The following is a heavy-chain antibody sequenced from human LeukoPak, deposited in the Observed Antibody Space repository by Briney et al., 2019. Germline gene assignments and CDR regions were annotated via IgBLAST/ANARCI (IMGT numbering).Heavy chain of an antibody. V-gene: IGHV4-34*01. J-gene: IGHJ4*02. D-gene: IGHD6-13*01. CDR2: INHSGST. CDR3: ARGPSGAAAAKTGVDY. Sequence: SETLSLTCAVYGGSFSGYYWSWIRQPPGKGLEWIGEINHSGSTNYNPSLKSRVTISVDTSKNQFSLKLSPVTAADTAVYYCARGPSGAAAAKTGVDYWGQGTLVTVSS. CDR1: GGSFSGYY.